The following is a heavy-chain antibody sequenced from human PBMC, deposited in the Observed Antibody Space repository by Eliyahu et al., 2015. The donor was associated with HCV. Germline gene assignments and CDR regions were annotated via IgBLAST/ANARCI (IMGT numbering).Heavy chain of an antibody. J-gene: IGHJ4*02. V-gene: IGHV4-39*07. Sequence: PLLESGPGLVKPSETLSLXXTVSGGXFSSXSFSWGWXRXXPGKGLEWXGSLYXGENAYYNPSLKSRVTISVDTSRNQFSLVLSSVTAADTAVYYCARARSFKIRDLRFFDHWGQGSLVTVTS. CDR3: ARARSFKIRDLRFFDH. CDR2: LYXGENA. CDR1: GGXFSSXSFS.